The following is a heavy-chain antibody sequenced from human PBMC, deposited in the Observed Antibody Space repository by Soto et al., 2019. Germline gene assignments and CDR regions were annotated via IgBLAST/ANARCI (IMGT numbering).Heavy chain of an antibody. CDR2: IYYSGST. Sequence: PSETLSLTCTVSGGSISSGDYYWSWIRQPPGKGLEWIGYIYYSGSTYYNPSLKSRVTISVDTSKNQFSLKLSSVTAADTALYYCARASGSYRYAGYYYGMDVWGQGTTVTVSS. D-gene: IGHD1-26*01. V-gene: IGHV4-30-4*01. CDR1: GGSISSGDYY. CDR3: ARASGSYRYAGYYYGMDV. J-gene: IGHJ6*02.